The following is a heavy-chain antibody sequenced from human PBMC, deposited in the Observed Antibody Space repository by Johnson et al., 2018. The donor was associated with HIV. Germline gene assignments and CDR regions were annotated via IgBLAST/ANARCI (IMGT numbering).Heavy chain of an antibody. Sequence: QMQLVESGGGVVQPGRSLRLSCAASGFTFSSYAMHWVRQAPGKGLEWVAVISYDGSNKYYADSVKGRFTISRDNSKNTLYLQMTSLRAEDTAVYYCASILVVAGQEADAFDIWGQGTMVTVSS. J-gene: IGHJ3*02. CDR2: ISYDGSNK. CDR1: GFTFSSYA. CDR3: ASILVVAGQEADAFDI. D-gene: IGHD2-15*01. V-gene: IGHV3-30-3*01.